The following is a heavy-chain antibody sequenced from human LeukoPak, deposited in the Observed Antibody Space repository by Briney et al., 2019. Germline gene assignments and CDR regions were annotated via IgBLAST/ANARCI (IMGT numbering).Heavy chain of an antibody. CDR3: ARKGSGSYSFDY. J-gene: IGHJ4*02. Sequence: PGGSLRLSCAASGFTFSSYAMHWVRQAPGKGLEWVAVISYDGSNKYYADSVKGRFTISRDNSKNTLYLQMNSLRAEDTAVYYCARKGSGSYSFDYWGQGTLVTVSS. CDR2: ISYDGSNK. CDR1: GFTFSSYA. D-gene: IGHD3-10*01. V-gene: IGHV3-30-3*01.